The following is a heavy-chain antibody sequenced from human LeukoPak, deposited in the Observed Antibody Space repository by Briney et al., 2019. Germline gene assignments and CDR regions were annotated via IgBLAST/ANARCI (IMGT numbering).Heavy chain of an antibody. V-gene: IGHV1-46*01. J-gene: IGHJ5*02. Sequence: ASVKVSCKASGYTFTSYYIHWVRQAPGQGLEWMGIINPGGGSTSYAQKFQGRVTMTRDTSTSTVYMELSSLRSEDTAVYYCARAQAWDSSDPNWFDPWGQGTLVTVSS. CDR3: ARAQAWDSSDPNWFDP. CDR1: GYTFTSYY. D-gene: IGHD6-19*01. CDR2: INPGGGST.